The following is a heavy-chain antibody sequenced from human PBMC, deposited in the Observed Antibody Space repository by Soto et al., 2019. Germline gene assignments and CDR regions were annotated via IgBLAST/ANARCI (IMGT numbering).Heavy chain of an antibody. D-gene: IGHD2-2*03. V-gene: IGHV3-23*01. Sequence: PGGSLRLSCAASGSTFSRYAMSWVRQAPGKGLEWVSAISGSGGSTYYADSVKGRFTISRDNSKNTLYLQMNSLRAEDTAVYYCAKESGDCSSTSCYYYYGMDVWGQGTTVTVSS. CDR2: ISGSGGST. J-gene: IGHJ6*02. CDR3: AKESGDCSSTSCYYYYGMDV. CDR1: GSTFSRYA.